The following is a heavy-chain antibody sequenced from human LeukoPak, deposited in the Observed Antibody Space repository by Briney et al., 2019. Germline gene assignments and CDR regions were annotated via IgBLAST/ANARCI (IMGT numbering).Heavy chain of an antibody. CDR1: GFIFSSYG. D-gene: IGHD6-19*01. Sequence: GGSLRLSCAASGFIFSSYGMHWVRQAPGKGLEWVAVISYDGSNKYYADSVKGRFTISRDNSKNTLYLQMNSLRAEDTAVHYCAKELTGWYDGILVSQTFDYWGQGTLVTVSS. V-gene: IGHV3-30*18. CDR3: AKELTGWYDGILVSQTFDY. CDR2: ISYDGSNK. J-gene: IGHJ4*02.